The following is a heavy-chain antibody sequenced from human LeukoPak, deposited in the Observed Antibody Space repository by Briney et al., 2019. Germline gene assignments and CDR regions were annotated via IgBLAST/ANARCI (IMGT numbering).Heavy chain of an antibody. CDR2: INTDGTFT. CDR1: GFTFRVYW. V-gene: IGHV3-74*01. CDR3: AREARVGGALQH. Sequence: GGALSLSCDAFGFTFRVYWMRAAREAPGKGLHSVSRINTDGTFTRYPDCVQGRFTISRDTAKNTLLLQMNSLRAEDTAVYYCAREARVGGALQHWGQGTLVNGSS. D-gene: IGHD1-26*01. J-gene: IGHJ1*01.